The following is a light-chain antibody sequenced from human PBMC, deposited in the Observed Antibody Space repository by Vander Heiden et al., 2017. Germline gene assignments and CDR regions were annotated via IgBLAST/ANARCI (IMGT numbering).Light chain of an antibody. J-gene: IGKJ4*01. CDR3: QQYNNWPLT. V-gene: IGKV3-15*01. CDR1: QSVSSN. Sequence: EIVITQSPATLSVSPGERATLSCRASQSVSSNLAWYQRKPGQAPRLLIYGASTRATGIPASFSGSGSGTEFTLTISSLQSEDFAVYYCQQYNNWPLTFGGGTKVEIK. CDR2: GAS.